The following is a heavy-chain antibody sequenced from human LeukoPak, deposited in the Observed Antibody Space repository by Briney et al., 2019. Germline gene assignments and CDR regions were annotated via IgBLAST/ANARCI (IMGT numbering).Heavy chain of an antibody. CDR2: ISGSGGST. D-gene: IGHD2-15*01. V-gene: IGHV3-23*01. CDR1: GFTFSSYA. CDR3: AKDLVVVVAVAATYKDY. Sequence: GGSLRLSCAASGFTFSSYAMSWVRQAPGKGLEWVSAISGSGGSTYYADSVKGRFTISRDNSKNTLYLQMNSLRAEDTAVYYCAKDLVVVVAVAATYKDYWGQGTLVTVSS. J-gene: IGHJ4*02.